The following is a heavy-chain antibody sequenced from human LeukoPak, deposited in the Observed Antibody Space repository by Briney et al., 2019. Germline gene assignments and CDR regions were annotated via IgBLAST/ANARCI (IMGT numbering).Heavy chain of an antibody. CDR3: ANGYCSGGSCYSLFQH. V-gene: IGHV3-33*06. Sequence: GRSLRLSCAASGFTFSSYGMHWVRQAPGKGLEWVAVIWYDGSNKYYADSVKGRFTISRVNSKNTLYLQMNSLRAEDTAVYYCANGYCSGGSCYSLFQHWGQGTLVTVSS. CDR1: GFTFSSYG. CDR2: IWYDGSNK. D-gene: IGHD2-15*01. J-gene: IGHJ1*01.